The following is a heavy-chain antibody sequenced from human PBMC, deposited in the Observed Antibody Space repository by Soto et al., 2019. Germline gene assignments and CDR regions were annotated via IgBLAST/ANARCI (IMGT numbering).Heavy chain of an antibody. CDR2: VKSRSDGGTT. J-gene: IGHJ5*02. CDR3: AKDPKCCTIGSHFLDNWFDP. D-gene: IGHD2-8*01. V-gene: IGHV3-15*01. CDR1: GFTFRNVW. Sequence: EVRLVESGGGLVKPGGSLRLSCAASGFTFRNVWMSWVRQAPGKGLEWVGRVKSRSDGGTTDYAAPVKGRFTVSRDDSQSTLSLQMDSLKIEDTAMYYCAKDPKCCTIGSHFLDNWFDPWGQGTLVTVSS.